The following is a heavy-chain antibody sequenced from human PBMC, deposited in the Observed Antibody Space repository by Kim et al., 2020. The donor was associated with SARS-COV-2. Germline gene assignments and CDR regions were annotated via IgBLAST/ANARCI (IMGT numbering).Heavy chain of an antibody. CDR3: ARDRPGYCSGGRCYKGAFDI. Sequence: GGSLRLSCAASGFTFSSYSMNWVRQAPGKGLEWVSSISSSSSYIYYADSVKGRFTISRDNAKNSLYLQMNSLRAEDTAVYYCARDRPGYCSGGRCYKGAFDIWGQGTMVTVSS. CDR1: GFTFSSYS. CDR2: ISSSSSYI. D-gene: IGHD2-15*01. J-gene: IGHJ3*02. V-gene: IGHV3-21*01.